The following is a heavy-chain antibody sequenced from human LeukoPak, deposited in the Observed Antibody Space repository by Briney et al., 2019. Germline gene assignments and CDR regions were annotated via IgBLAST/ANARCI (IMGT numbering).Heavy chain of an antibody. CDR3: ARGRGHYYDSSGYPLNYFDY. Sequence: SETLSLTCAVYGGSFSGYCWSWIRQPPGKGLEWIGEINHSGSTNYNPSLKSRVTISVDTSKNQFSLKLSSVTAADTAVYYCARGRGHYYDSSGYPLNYFDYWGQGTLVTVSS. V-gene: IGHV4-34*01. D-gene: IGHD3-22*01. CDR1: GGSFSGYC. J-gene: IGHJ4*02. CDR2: INHSGST.